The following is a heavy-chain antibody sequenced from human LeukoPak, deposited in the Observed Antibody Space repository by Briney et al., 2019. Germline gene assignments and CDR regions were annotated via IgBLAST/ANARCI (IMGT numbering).Heavy chain of an antibody. D-gene: IGHD3-3*01. CDR3: ASTITIFGVVMSHLYGMDV. CDR1: GFTFSSYS. Sequence: GGSLRLSCAASGFTFSSYSMNWVRQAPGKGLEWFSSISSSSSYIYYADSVKGRFTISRDNAKNSLYLQMNSLRAEDTAVYYCASTITIFGVVMSHLYGMDVWGQGTTVTVSS. V-gene: IGHV3-21*01. J-gene: IGHJ6*02. CDR2: ISSSSSYI.